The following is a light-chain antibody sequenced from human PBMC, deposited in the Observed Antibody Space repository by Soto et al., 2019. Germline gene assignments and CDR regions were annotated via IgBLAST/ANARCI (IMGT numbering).Light chain of an antibody. Sequence: ILMPQSPSSLSASTGDRVTITCRASQGISSYLAWYQQKPGKAPKLLIYAASTLQSGVPSRFSGSGSGTDFTLTISCLQSEDFATYYCQQYYSYPQTFGQGTKV. CDR3: QQYYSYPQT. V-gene: IGKV1-8*01. CDR2: AAS. CDR1: QGISSY. J-gene: IGKJ1*01.